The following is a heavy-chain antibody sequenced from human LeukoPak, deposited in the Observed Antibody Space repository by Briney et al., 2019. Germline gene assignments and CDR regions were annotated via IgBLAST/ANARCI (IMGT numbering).Heavy chain of an antibody. CDR3: ARQTVVAGYHYHAMDV. CDR1: GFTFSSYA. Sequence: PGGSLRLSCAASGFTFSSYAMSWVRQAPVKGLEWVSAISGSGGSTYYADSVKGRFTISRDNSKNTLYLQMNSLRAEDTAVYYCARQTVVAGYHYHAMDVWGQGTTVTVSS. J-gene: IGHJ6*02. D-gene: IGHD6-19*01. V-gene: IGHV3-23*01. CDR2: ISGSGGST.